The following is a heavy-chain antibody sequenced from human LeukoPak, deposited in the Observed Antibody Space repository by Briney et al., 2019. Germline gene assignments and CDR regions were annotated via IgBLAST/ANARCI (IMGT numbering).Heavy chain of an antibody. CDR1: GFAFRSYA. V-gene: IGHV3-23*01. Sequence: PGGSLRLSCAASGFAFRSYAMSGVRQPPGQGLEWVSVISRRDDYTYYADSVKGRFTISRDNSKNTLYLQMNTLRAEDTAVYYCANDYRSGSFHDFWGQGTLVTVSS. J-gene: IGHJ4*02. CDR2: ISRRDDYT. CDR3: ANDYRSGSFHDF. D-gene: IGHD3-10*01.